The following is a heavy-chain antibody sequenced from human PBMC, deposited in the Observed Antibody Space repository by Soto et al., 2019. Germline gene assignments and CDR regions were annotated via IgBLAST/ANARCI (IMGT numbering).Heavy chain of an antibody. J-gene: IGHJ5*02. Sequence: EVQLVESGGGLVQPGGSLRLSCAASGFAFSSFEMTWVRQAPGKGLEWVSYISSIGSTIYYADSVKGRFTISRDNAKNALYLQMNSLRAEDTAVYYCASQPAVWPFNWFDPWGQGTLFIVSS. CDR3: ASQPAVWPFNWFDP. D-gene: IGHD2-2*01. CDR1: GFAFSSFE. V-gene: IGHV3-48*03. CDR2: ISSIGSTI.